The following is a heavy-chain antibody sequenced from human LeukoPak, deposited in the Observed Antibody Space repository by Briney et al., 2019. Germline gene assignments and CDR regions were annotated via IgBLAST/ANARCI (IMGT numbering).Heavy chain of an antibody. D-gene: IGHD5-18*01. J-gene: IGHJ6*02. Sequence: GGSLKLSCAASGFTFSGSAMHWVRQAPGKGLEYVSAISSNGGSTYYADSVKGRFTISRDNSKNTLYLQMSSLRAEDTAVYYCVKDGGYSYGFPYYYYGMDVWGQGTTVTVSS. CDR1: GFTFSGSA. V-gene: IGHV3-64D*06. CDR3: VKDGGYSYGFPYYYYGMDV. CDR2: ISSNGGST.